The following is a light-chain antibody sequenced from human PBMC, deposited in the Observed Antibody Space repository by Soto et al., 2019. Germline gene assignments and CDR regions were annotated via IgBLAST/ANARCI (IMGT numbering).Light chain of an antibody. CDR2: EVS. J-gene: IGLJ2*01. V-gene: IGLV2-14*01. Sequence: QPVLTQPASVSGSPGQSITISCTGTSSDIGGYDFVSWYQQHPGKPPKVMIFEVSKRPSGVSSRFSGSKSGNTASLTISGLQAEDEGVYFCSSHTSATTQVLFGGGTKLTVL. CDR3: SSHTSATTQVL. CDR1: SSDIGGYDF.